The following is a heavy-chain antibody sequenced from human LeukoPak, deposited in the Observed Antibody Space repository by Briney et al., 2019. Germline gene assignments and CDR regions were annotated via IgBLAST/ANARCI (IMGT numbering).Heavy chain of an antibody. CDR3: ARGYCTGGRCSGAWFDP. Sequence: AASVKVSCKASGYTFTGYYIHWVRQAPGQGLEWMGWINPNSGGTNYAQKFQGRVTMTRDTSISTAYIELNRLRSDDTAVYYCARGYCTGGRCSGAWFDPWGQGTLVTVSS. J-gene: IGHJ5*02. CDR1: GYTFTGYY. D-gene: IGHD2-8*02. V-gene: IGHV1-2*02. CDR2: INPNSGGT.